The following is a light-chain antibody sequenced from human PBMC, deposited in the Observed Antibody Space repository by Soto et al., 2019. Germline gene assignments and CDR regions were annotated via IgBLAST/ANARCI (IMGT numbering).Light chain of an antibody. V-gene: IGKV4-1*01. J-gene: IGKJ2*03. CDR3: QQYYSSPYS. CDR1: QNILHSSNKKNY. CDR2: WAS. Sequence: DIVMTQFPDSLAVSLGERATINCKSSQNILHSSNKKNYLAGYQQKPGQPPKKLIHWASTRESGVPDRFSGSGSGTDFTLTISSLQSEDVAVYYCQQYYSSPYSFGQGTKLEIK.